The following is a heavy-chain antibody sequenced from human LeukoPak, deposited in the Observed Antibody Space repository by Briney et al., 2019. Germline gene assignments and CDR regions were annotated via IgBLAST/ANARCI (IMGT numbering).Heavy chain of an antibody. D-gene: IGHD3-3*01. V-gene: IGHV4-34*01. Sequence: PSETLSLTCAVYGGSFSGYYWSWIRQPPGKGLEWIGEINHSGSTNYNPSLKNRVTISVDTSKNQFSLKLSSVTAADTAVYYCARGEWLNWFDPWGQGTLVTVSS. CDR1: GGSFSGYY. J-gene: IGHJ5*02. CDR3: ARGEWLNWFDP. CDR2: INHSGST.